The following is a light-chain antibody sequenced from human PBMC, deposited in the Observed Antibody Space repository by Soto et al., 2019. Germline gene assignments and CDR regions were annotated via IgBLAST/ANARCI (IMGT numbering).Light chain of an antibody. CDR2: GAS. V-gene: IGKV3-15*01. CDR1: RSVTTN. Sequence: EIVMTQSPATLFVSPGERVTLSCRASRSVTTNLAWYQHKPGQAPRLLIYGASTRAADIAARFSGSGSGTEFTLNISSLQSEDFAFYYCQQYNDWPLPTFGGGTKVEIK. CDR3: QQYNDWPLPT. J-gene: IGKJ4*01.